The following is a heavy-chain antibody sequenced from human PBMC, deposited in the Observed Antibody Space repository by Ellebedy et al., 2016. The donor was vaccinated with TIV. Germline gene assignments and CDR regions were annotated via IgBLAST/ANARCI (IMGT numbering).Heavy chain of an antibody. Sequence: ASVKVSXXASGYTFTSYDINWVRQATGQGLEWMGWINPNSGGTNYAQKFQGRVTMTRDTSISTAYMELSRLRSDDTAVYYCARAAPNGIQLWRTYYYGMDVWGQGTTVTVSS. CDR1: GYTFTSYD. CDR2: INPNSGGT. D-gene: IGHD5-18*01. V-gene: IGHV1-2*02. CDR3: ARAAPNGIQLWRTYYYGMDV. J-gene: IGHJ6*02.